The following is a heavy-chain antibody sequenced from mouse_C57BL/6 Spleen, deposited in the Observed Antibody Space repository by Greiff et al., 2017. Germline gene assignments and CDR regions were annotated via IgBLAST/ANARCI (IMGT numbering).Heavy chain of an antibody. CDR2: INPYNGDT. CDR3: ARGDGYDDYFDY. J-gene: IGHJ2*01. V-gene: IGHV1-20*01. CDR1: GYSFTGYF. Sequence: EVQLQQSGPELVKPGDSVKISCKASGYSFTGYFMNWVMQSHGKSLEWIGRINPYNGDTFYNQKFKGKATLTVDKSSSTAHMELRSLTSEDPAVYYCARGDGYDDYFDYWGQGTTLTVSS. D-gene: IGHD2-2*01.